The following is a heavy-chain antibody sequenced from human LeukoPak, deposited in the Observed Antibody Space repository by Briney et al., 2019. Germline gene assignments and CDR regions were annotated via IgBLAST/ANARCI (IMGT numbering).Heavy chain of an antibody. CDR2: ISSSGSTI. V-gene: IGHV3-48*03. D-gene: IGHD3-10*02. CDR3: AELGITMIGGV. J-gene: IGHJ6*04. CDR1: GFTFGSYE. Sequence: GGSLRLSCAASGFTFGSYEMNWVRQAPGKGLEWVSYISSSGSTIYYADSVKGRFTISRDNAKNSLYLQMNSLRAEDTAVYYCAELGITMIGGVWGKGTTVTVSS.